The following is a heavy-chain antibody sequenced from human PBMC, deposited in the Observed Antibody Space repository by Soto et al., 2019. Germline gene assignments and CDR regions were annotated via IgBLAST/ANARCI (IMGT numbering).Heavy chain of an antibody. CDR3: ASRDPGTSVDY. CDR1: GGSFTSNNW. V-gene: IGHV4-4*02. CDR2: IYRTGST. J-gene: IGHJ4*02. D-gene: IGHD1-7*01. Sequence: LSLTCAVSGGSFTSNNWWTWVRQPPGQGLEWIGEIYRTGSTNYNPPLKSRVTISLDKSENQFSLKVTSLTAADTAVYYCASRDPGTSVDYWGQGTLVTVSS.